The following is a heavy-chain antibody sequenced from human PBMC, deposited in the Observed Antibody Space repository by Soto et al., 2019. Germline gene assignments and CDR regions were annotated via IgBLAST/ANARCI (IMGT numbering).Heavy chain of an antibody. CDR2: GNAYNGNT. J-gene: IGHJ5*02. Sequence: ASVKVSCKASGYTFTSYGISWVRQAPGQGLEWMGWGNAYNGNTNYAQKFQGRVTMTTDTSTSTAYMELSRLRSEDTAVYDCARVPNWFDPWGQGTARTVSS. V-gene: IGHV1-18*01. CDR3: ARVPNWFDP. CDR1: GYTFTSYG.